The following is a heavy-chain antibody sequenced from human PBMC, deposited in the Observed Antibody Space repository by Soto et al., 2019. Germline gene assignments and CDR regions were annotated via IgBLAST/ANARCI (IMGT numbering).Heavy chain of an antibody. CDR1: GFTFSNYE. CDR2: ISNNGAHT. J-gene: IGHJ6*03. CDR3: ARRGYGSRWPNVYMDV. V-gene: IGHV3-64*01. Sequence: EAPLVESGGGLVQPGGSLRLSCAPSGFTFSNYEMHWVRQAPGKGLEYVSGISNNGAHTDYAKSVKGRFTISRDNSENTLYLQMGSLRAEDMALYYCARRGYGSRWPNVYMDVWGKGTTVTVSS. D-gene: IGHD6-13*01.